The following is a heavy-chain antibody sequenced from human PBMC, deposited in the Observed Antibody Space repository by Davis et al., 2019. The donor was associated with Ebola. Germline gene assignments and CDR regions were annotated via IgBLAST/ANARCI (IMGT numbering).Heavy chain of an antibody. Sequence: PGGSLRLSCATSGFTFGNYAMSWVRQAPGKGLEWVSSIFNSGVTTYYADSVKGRFTISRDNSKNTLYLQMNSLTADDTSVYYCARAGFDEVLDYWGQGTPVTVSS. D-gene: IGHD3-3*01. CDR3: ARAGFDEVLDY. CDR2: IFNSGVTT. J-gene: IGHJ4*02. V-gene: IGHV3-23*05. CDR1: GFTFGNYA.